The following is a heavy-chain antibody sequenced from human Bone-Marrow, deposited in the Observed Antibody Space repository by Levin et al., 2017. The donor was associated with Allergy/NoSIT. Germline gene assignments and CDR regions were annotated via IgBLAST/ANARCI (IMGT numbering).Heavy chain of an antibody. V-gene: IGHV1-2*02. CDR1: GYTFSDYY. J-gene: IGHJ4*02. Sequence: ASVKVSCSVSGYTFSDYYIHWIRQTPGQGLEWIGWIDPTRGATQFAEKFQGRITMTTETSTNTAFMALSTLTSDDAAIYYCAINLWFGDIGNFWGQGTLVTVSS. D-gene: IGHD3-10*01. CDR3: AINLWFGDIGNF. CDR2: IDPTRGAT.